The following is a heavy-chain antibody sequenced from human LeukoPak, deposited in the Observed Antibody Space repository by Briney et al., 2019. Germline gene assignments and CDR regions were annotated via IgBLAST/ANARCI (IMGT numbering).Heavy chain of an antibody. V-gene: IGHV4-59*01. CDR3: ARSGGMFYFDF. Sequence: SETLSLTCSVSGGSMSSYYWNWIRLPPGKGLEWIGYIYYGGSTNSNPSLKSRVTISVDTSKNQFSLKLSSVTAADSAFYYCARSGGMFYFDFWGQGNLVTVSS. CDR2: IYYGGST. CDR1: GGSMSSYY. D-gene: IGHD4-23*01. J-gene: IGHJ4*02.